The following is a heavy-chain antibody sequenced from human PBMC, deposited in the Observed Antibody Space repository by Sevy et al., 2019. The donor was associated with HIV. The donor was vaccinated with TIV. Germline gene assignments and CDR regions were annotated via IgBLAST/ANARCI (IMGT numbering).Heavy chain of an antibody. Sequence: GGSLRLSCTASGFIFGDYGMSWVRQAPGKGLEWIAFFKSKIHGGTTENAASVKGRFTISRDDSKNIVYLQMSNLKTVDTAVYYCTRWSGSRAIFDHWGQGTLVTVSS. CDR3: TRWSGSRAIFDH. D-gene: IGHD1-26*01. J-gene: IGHJ4*02. CDR1: GFIFGDYG. V-gene: IGHV3-49*04. CDR2: FKSKIHGGTT.